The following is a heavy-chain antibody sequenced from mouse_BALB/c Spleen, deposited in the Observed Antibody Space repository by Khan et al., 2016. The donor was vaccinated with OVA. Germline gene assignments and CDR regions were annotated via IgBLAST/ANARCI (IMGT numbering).Heavy chain of an antibody. Sequence: EVKLLESGPGLVKPSQSLSLTCTVTGYSITSDYAWNWIRQFPGNKLEWMGYITYSGRTSYIPSLKGRISITRDTSKNQFFLPLNSVTTEDTATYDCARWFAYWGQGTLVTVSA. CDR1: GYSITSDYA. J-gene: IGHJ3*01. CDR3: ARWFAY. CDR2: ITYSGRT. V-gene: IGHV3-2*02.